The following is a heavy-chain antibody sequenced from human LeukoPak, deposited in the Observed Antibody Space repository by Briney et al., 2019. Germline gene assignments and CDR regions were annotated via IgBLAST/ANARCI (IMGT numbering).Heavy chain of an antibody. Sequence: SETLSLTCTVSGDSISSNHWSWIQQPPGKGLEWNGYIYYTGSTEYHPSLKSRVTISLDTSKNQFSLKLTSVTAADTAVYYCARVYQSAEYYFDYCGQGNLVSVSS. D-gene: IGHD2-2*01. CDR2: IYYTGST. J-gene: IGHJ4*02. CDR1: GDSISSNH. CDR3: ARVYQSAEYYFDY. V-gene: IGHV4-59*01.